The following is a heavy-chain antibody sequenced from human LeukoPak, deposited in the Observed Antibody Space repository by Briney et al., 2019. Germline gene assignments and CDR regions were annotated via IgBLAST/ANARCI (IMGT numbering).Heavy chain of an antibody. J-gene: IGHJ6*03. CDR1: GDSFSGSRYH. Sequence: PSETLSLTCAVSGDSFSGSRYHWGWIRQPPGKGLEWIGSISYSGRTYYNPSLKSRVTISVDTSTNQISLKLTSMTAADTAVYYCARDPAIKPADSYYHYYFMDVWGKGTTVT. V-gene: IGHV4-39*07. CDR3: ARDPAIKPADSYYHYYFMDV. D-gene: IGHD2-2*01. CDR2: ISYSGRT.